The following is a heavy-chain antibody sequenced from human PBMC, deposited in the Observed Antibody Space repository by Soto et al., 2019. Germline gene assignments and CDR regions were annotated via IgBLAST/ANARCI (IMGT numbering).Heavy chain of an antibody. Sequence: QITLKEAGPTLVKPTQTLTLTCTFSGFSLRTAGVGVGWIRQPPGKALECLALLFWDDDKRYSPSLRSRVSITKDNSKNQVVLTMTNMDPADTATYYCEHKQLIENTFYYFPSWGQGALVTVSS. CDR1: GFSLRTAGVG. CDR2: LFWDDDK. D-gene: IGHD3-22*01. J-gene: IGHJ1*01. CDR3: EHKQLIENTFYYFPS. V-gene: IGHV2-5*02.